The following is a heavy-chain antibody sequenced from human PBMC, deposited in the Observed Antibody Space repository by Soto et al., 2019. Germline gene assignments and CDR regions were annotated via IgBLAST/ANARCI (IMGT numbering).Heavy chain of an antibody. CDR1: TWHNFTSYW. CDR3: ARLFDYGDPFDY. D-gene: IGHD4-17*01. V-gene: IGHV5-51*01. CDR2: IYPGDSDT. J-gene: IGHJ4*02. Sequence: GESLKISCKVSTWHNFTSYWIGWVRQMPGKGLEWMGIIYPGDSDTRYSPSFQGQVTISADKSISTAYLQWSSLKASDTAMYYCARLFDYGDPFDYWGQGTLVTVSS.